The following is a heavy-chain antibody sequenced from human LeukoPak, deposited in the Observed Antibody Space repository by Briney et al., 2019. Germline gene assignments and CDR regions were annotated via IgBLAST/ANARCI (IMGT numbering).Heavy chain of an antibody. V-gene: IGHV4-59*02. CDR1: GGSVSSDY. CDR3: ARFSAGYSYALDY. J-gene: IGHJ4*02. Sequence: SETLSLTCTVSGGSVSSDYWSWIRQPPGKGLEWLGYIYSSGSTNYNPSLRSRITISVDTSKNQFSLRLTSVTAADTAVYYCARFSAGYSYALDYWGQGNLVTVSS. D-gene: IGHD5-18*01. CDR2: IYSSGST.